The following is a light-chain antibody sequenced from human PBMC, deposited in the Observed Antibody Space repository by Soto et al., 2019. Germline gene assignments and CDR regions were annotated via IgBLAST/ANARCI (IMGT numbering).Light chain of an antibody. CDR2: SND. V-gene: IGLV1-44*01. J-gene: IGLJ2*01. CDR3: AAWDDSLSGIVV. CDR1: SSNIGSYT. Sequence: VLTQPPSMSGTPGQRVTISCSGSSSNIGSYTVSWYQQLPGTAPKFLIYSNDQRPSGVPDRFSGSKSGTSASLAISGLQSEDEATYYCAAWDDSLSGIVVFGGGTKVTVL.